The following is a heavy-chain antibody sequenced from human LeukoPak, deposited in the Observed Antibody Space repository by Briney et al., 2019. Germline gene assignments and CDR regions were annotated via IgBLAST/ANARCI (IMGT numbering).Heavy chain of an antibody. CDR3: AREEWYYFDY. V-gene: IGHV3-30-3*01. J-gene: IGHJ4*02. Sequence: PGRSLRLSCVASGFXFNTYAIHWVRQAPGKGLEWVAVISYVGSNKYYEDSVKGRFTISRDNSKNTLYLQMNSLRAEDMAVCYCAREEWYYFDYWGQGTLVTVSS. CDR2: ISYVGSNK. D-gene: IGHD3-3*01. CDR1: GFXFNTYA.